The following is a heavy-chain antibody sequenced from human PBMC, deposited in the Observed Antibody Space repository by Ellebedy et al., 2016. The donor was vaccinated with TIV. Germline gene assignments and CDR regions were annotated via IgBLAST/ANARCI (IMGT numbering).Heavy chain of an antibody. J-gene: IGHJ4*02. CDR3: AREPMVREGYFDY. CDR1: GGSISSSSYY. CDR2: IYYSGST. Sequence: SETLSLXXTVSGGSISSSSYYWGWIRQPPGKGLEWIGSIYYSGSTYYNPSLKSRVTISVDTSKNQFSLKLSSVTAADTAVYYCAREPMVREGYFDYWGQGTLVTVSS. V-gene: IGHV4-39*07. D-gene: IGHD3-10*01.